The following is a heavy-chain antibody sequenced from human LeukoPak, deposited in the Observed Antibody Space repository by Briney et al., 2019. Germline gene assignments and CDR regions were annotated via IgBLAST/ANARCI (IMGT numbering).Heavy chain of an antibody. D-gene: IGHD1-26*01. CDR2: IIPIFGTA. CDR3: ASIVGATIGAFDY. J-gene: IGHJ4*02. CDR1: RGTFSSYA. Sequence: SVKVSCKASRGTFSSYAISWVRQAPGQGLEWMGGIIPIFGTANYAQKFQGRVTITTDESTSTAYMELSSLRSEDTAVYYCASIVGATIGAFDYWGQGTLVTVSS. V-gene: IGHV1-69*05.